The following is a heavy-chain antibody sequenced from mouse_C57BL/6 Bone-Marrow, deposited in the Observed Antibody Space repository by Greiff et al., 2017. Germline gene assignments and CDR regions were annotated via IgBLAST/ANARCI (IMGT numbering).Heavy chain of an antibody. CDR2: ISYDGSN. D-gene: IGHD1-1*01. Sequence: EVKLQESGPGLVKPSQSLSLTCSVTGYSITSGYYWNWIRQFPGNKLEWMGYISYDGSNNYNPSLKNRISITRDTSKNQFFLKLNSVTTEDTATYYCARERYYGSSSYWYCDVWGTGTTVTVSS. CDR3: ARERYYGSSSYWYCDV. J-gene: IGHJ1*03. V-gene: IGHV3-6*01. CDR1: GYSITSGYY.